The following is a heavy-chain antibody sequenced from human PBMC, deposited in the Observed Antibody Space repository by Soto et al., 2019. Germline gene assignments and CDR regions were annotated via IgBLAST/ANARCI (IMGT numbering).Heavy chain of an antibody. Sequence: QVQLQESGPGLVKPSETLSLTCTVSGGSISSYYWSWIRQPPGKGLEWIGYIYYSGSTNYNPSLKSRVTISVDTSKTQFSLKLSSVTAADTAVYYCARRDCSSTSCYRHAFDIWGQGTMVTVSS. CDR3: ARRDCSSTSCYRHAFDI. J-gene: IGHJ3*02. V-gene: IGHV4-59*08. D-gene: IGHD2-2*01. CDR2: IYYSGST. CDR1: GGSISSYY.